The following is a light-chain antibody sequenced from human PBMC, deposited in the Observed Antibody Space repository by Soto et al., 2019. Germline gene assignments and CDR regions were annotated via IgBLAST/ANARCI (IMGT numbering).Light chain of an antibody. CDR3: QQYHNSIT. CDR1: QSVSSNY. Sequence: EIVLTQSPGTLSLSPGERASLSYRASQSVSSNYLTWYQQKAGQPPRLLIYATSSRATGIPDRFSGSGSGTDFTLTISRLEPEDFAVYYCQQYHNSITFGQGTRLEV. J-gene: IGKJ5*01. V-gene: IGKV3-20*01. CDR2: ATS.